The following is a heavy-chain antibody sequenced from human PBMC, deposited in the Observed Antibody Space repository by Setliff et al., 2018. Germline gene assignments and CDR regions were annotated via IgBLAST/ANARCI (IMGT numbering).Heavy chain of an antibody. D-gene: IGHD5-18*01. J-gene: IGHJ4*02. Sequence: SETLSLTCTVSGGSVRGYYWSWIRQPPGKGLEWIGYMYYSGDTNYNPSLKSRVTISVDTSKNQFSLELRSVTAADTAVYYCARLPPLHTPMALIFDYWGQGILGTVS. V-gene: IGHV4-59*08. CDR2: MYYSGDT. CDR1: GGSVRGYY. CDR3: ARLPPLHTPMALIFDY.